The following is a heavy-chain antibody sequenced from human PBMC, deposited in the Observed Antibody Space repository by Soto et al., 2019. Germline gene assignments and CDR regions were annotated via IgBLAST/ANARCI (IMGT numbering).Heavy chain of an antibody. D-gene: IGHD6-6*01. J-gene: IGHJ4*02. V-gene: IGHV4-39*02. Sequence: PSETLSLTCTVSGASISTTNYYWGWVRQPPGKGLDWIGNIYYGGTTSYHPSLKSRATISVDPSKNHFSLKVNSVTAADTAVYYCATFVLPARRHTDFDFWGPGTLVTVSS. CDR3: ATFVLPARRHTDFDF. CDR2: IYYGGTT. CDR1: GASISTTNYY.